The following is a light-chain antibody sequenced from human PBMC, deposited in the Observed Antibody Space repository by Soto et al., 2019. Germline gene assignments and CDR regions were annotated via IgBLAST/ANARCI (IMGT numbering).Light chain of an antibody. CDR3: HHYNHWPPT. Sequence: AIQMTQSASSLSASVRDRVTMTCRASQGIRNDLGWYQQKPGKAPKLLIYAASSLQSGVPSRFSGSGSGTDFTLTISSLQSEDFAVYYCHHYNHWPPTFGQGTKVDIK. CDR2: AAS. CDR1: QGIRND. V-gene: IGKV1-6*01. J-gene: IGKJ1*01.